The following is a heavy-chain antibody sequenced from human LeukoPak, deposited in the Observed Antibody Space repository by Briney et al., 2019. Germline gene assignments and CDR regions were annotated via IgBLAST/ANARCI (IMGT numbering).Heavy chain of an antibody. CDR3: ARGPAGYN. J-gene: IGHJ4*02. CDR2: IYSGGST. V-gene: IGHV3-53*01. Sequence: PGGSLRLSCAASGFTVSSNHMSWVRQAPGKGLEWDSVIYSGGSTDYADSVKGRFTISRDILKNTLYLQMNSLRAEDTAVYYCARGPAGYNWGQGTLVTVSS. CDR1: GFTVSSNH. D-gene: IGHD1-1*01.